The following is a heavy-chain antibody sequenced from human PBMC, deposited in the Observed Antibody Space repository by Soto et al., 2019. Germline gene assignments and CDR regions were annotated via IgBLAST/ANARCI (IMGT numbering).Heavy chain of an antibody. D-gene: IGHD6-19*01. V-gene: IGHV3-30*18. CDR2: ISYDGSNK. J-gene: IGHJ4*02. Sequence: LRLSCAASGFTFSSYGVHWVRQAPGKGLEWVAVISYDGSNKYYADSVKGRFTISRDNSKNTLYLQMNSLRAEDTAVYYCAKDRGYSSGWYEFDYWGQGTLVTVSS. CDR1: GFTFSSYG. CDR3: AKDRGYSSGWYEFDY.